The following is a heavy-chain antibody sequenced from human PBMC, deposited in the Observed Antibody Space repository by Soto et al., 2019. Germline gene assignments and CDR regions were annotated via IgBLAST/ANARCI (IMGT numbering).Heavy chain of an antibody. D-gene: IGHD3-3*01. CDR3: ARGPSYDFWSGYYPDNWFDP. J-gene: IGHJ5*02. Sequence: ASVKVSCKASGYTFTGYYMHWVRQAPGQGLEWMGWINPNSGGTNYAQKFQGRVTMTRDTSISTAYMELSRLRSDDTAVYYCARGPSYDFWSGYYPDNWFDPWGQGTLATVSS. V-gene: IGHV1-2*02. CDR1: GYTFTGYY. CDR2: INPNSGGT.